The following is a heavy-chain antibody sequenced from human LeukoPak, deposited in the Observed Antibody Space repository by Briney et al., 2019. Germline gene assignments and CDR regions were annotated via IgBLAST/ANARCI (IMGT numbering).Heavy chain of an antibody. CDR1: GGSFSGYY. J-gene: IGHJ1*01. CDR3: PPGSRLGYCSSPCCCAGDFQH. Sequence: SETLSLTCAVYGGSFSGYYWSWIRQPPGKGLEWIGEINHSGSTNYNPSLKRRVTLSVDTSKNHFSLKLSSLTAADTAVSYCPPGSRLGYCSSPCCCAGDFQHWGQRTLVTVSS. V-gene: IGHV4-34*01. CDR2: INHSGST. D-gene: IGHD2-2*01.